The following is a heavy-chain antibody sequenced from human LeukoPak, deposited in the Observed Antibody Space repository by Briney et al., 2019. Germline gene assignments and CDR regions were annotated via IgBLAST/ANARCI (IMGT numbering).Heavy chain of an antibody. CDR2: MNPNSGNT. Sequence: ASVTVSCKASGYTFTSYDINWVRQAPGQGLEWMGWMNPNSGNTGYAQKFQGRVTMTRNTSISTAYMELSSLRSEDTAVYYCARGRGRWKLDSGRALTPNWFDPWGQGTLVTVSS. CDR3: ARGRGRWKLDSGRALTPNWFDP. V-gene: IGHV1-8*01. D-gene: IGHD5-12*01. J-gene: IGHJ5*02. CDR1: GYTFTSYD.